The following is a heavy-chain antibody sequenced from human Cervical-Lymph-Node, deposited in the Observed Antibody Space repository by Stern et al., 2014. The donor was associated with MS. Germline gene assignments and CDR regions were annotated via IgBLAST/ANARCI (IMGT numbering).Heavy chain of an antibody. V-gene: IGHV1-69*06. Sequence: VQLVESGAEVKKPGWSVKVSCKASGVTSSRCVISWVRQAPGQGLEWMGGIVPDHSTATYAQTVADRVTIRADKSTNTPYLEVRSLRSEDTAVYYCASVAQLWRSWFDPWGQGTLVIVSP. CDR1: GVTSSRCV. CDR3: ASVAQLWRSWFDP. CDR2: IVPDHSTA. D-gene: IGHD4/OR15-4a*01. J-gene: IGHJ5*02.